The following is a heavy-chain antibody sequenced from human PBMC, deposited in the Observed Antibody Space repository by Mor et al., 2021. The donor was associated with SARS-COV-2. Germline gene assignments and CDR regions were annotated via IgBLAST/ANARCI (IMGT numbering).Heavy chain of an antibody. D-gene: IGHD3-3*01. J-gene: IGHJ4*02. V-gene: IGHV3-23*01. CDR3: AKVRGSGYYTRDY. CDR2: ISDSGGST. Sequence: VHQAPGKGLEWVSTISDSGGSTYYADSVKGRFTISRDKSKNTLYLQMNSLRAEDTALYYCAKVRGSGYYTRDYWGQGAL.